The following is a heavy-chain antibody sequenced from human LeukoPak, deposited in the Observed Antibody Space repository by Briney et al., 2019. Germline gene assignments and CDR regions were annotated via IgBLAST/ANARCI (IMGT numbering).Heavy chain of an antibody. J-gene: IGHJ4*02. CDR1: GRSISSYY. CDR2: FYYSGST. CDR3: ARYYCGGHCYGFDY. V-gene: IGHV4-59*01. D-gene: IGHD2-21*02. Sequence: SETLSLTCTVSGRSISSYYWSWIRQPPGKGLEWIGYFYYSGSTNYNPSLKSRVTISVDTSKNQFSLKLSSVTAADTAVYYCARYYCGGHCYGFDYWGQGTLVTVSS.